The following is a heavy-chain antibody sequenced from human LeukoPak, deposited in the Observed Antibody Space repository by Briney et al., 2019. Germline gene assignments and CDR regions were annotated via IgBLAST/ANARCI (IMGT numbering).Heavy chain of an antibody. CDR2: ISTSNSYI. CDR1: GFTFSSYP. CDR3: AHHGGGTIRIAAFDI. D-gene: IGHD3-3*01. Sequence: GGSLRLSCGASGFTFSSYPMNWDRQAPGKGLEWVSSISTSNSYIYYADSVRGRFTISRDNSKNTLYLQLNSLRAEDTAIYYCAHHGGGTIRIAAFDIWGQGTMVTVSS. J-gene: IGHJ3*02. V-gene: IGHV3-21*04.